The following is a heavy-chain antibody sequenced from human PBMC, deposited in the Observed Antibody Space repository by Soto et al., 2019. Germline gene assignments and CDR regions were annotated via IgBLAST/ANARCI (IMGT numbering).Heavy chain of an antibody. V-gene: IGHV1-69*01. CDR2: IIPVFGTT. D-gene: IGHD2-2*01. J-gene: IGHJ6*02. CDR3: ARSSPYIVVRKPTGNENYFGMDV. Sequence: QVQLVQSGAEVKKPGSSVKVFCKASGGTFSNYTISWVRQAPGQRLEWMGGIIPVFGTTDYEQKFQGRVTINADAYMSTAYMKLSSLRSAETAVYYRARSSPYIVVRKPTGNENYFGMDVWGQATAVTVPS. CDR1: GGTFSNYT.